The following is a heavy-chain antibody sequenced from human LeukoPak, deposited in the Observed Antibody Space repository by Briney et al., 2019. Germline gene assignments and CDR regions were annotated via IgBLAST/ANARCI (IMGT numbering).Heavy chain of an antibody. V-gene: IGHV3-23*01. Sequence: ETLSLTCTVSGGSVSSGSYYWSWVRQAPGKGLEWVSDITGSGDDTDYADSVKGRFTVSRDNSRNTLYLQINSLRAEDTAVYYCAKNGAYSGYDYIDYWGQGTLVTVSS. CDR1: GGSVSSGSYY. J-gene: IGHJ4*02. D-gene: IGHD5-12*01. CDR3: AKNGAYSGYDYIDY. CDR2: ITGSGDDT.